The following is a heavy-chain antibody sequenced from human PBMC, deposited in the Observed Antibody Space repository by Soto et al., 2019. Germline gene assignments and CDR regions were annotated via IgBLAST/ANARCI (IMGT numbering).Heavy chain of an antibody. J-gene: IGHJ6*02. V-gene: IGHV3-7*01. Sequence: PXGSLRLSFAATGFMFGTYWMSWVRQAPGKGLEWVANIKHDGNEKYYADSVKGRFTVSRDNVKNFLHLQMSSLRGDDTGVYFCVRATLSWGHYYFRGLDVWGQGTTVTVSS. CDR2: IKHDGNEK. D-gene: IGHD3-22*01. CDR3: VRATLSWGHYYFRGLDV. CDR1: GFMFGTYW.